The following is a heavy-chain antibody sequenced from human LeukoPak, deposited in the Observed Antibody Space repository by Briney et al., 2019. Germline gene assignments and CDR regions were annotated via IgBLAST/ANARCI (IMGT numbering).Heavy chain of an antibody. J-gene: IGHJ4*02. Sequence: SETLSLTCTVSGGSISSYYWSWIRQPPGKGLEWIGYIYYSGSTNYNPSLKSRVTISVDTSKNQFSLKLSSVTAAETAVYYCARLIVVAGTWYFDYWGQGTLVTVSS. CDR3: ARLIVVAGTWYFDY. CDR1: GGSISSYY. CDR2: IYYSGST. D-gene: IGHD6-19*01. V-gene: IGHV4-59*08.